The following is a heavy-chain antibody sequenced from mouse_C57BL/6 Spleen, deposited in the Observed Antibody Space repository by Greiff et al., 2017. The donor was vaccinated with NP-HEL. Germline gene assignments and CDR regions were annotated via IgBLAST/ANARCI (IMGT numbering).Heavy chain of an antibody. CDR2: IHPNSGST. CDR1: GYTFTSYW. V-gene: IGHV1-64*01. CDR3: ARSGLRRGDD. J-gene: IGHJ2*01. D-gene: IGHD2-4*01. Sequence: QVHVKQPGAELVKPGASVKLSCKASGYTFTSYWMHWVKQRPGQGLEWIGMIHPNSGSTNYNEKFKSKATLTVDKSSSTAYMQLSSLTSEDSAVYYCARSGLRRGDDWGQGTTLTVSS.